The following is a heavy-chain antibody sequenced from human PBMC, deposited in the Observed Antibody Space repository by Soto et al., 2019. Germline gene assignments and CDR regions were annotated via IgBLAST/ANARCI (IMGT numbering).Heavy chain of an antibody. CDR2: MNPNSGNT. CDR1: GYTFTSYD. Sequence: ASVKVSCKASGYTFTSYDINWVRQATGQGLEWMGWMNPNSGNTGYAQKFQGRVTMTRNTSISTAYMELSSLRSEDTAVYYCARGGTNYDILTGYCNVNYYMDVWGKGTTVTVSS. CDR3: ARGGTNYDILTGYCNVNYYMDV. D-gene: IGHD3-9*01. V-gene: IGHV1-8*01. J-gene: IGHJ6*03.